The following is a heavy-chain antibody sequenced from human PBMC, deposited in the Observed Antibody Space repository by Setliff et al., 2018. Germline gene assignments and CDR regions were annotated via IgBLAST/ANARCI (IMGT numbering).Heavy chain of an antibody. Sequence: SETLSLTCTVSGGSISSSSYYWGWIRQPPGKGLEWIGSIYYSGSTYYNPSLKSRVTMSVETSKNQFSLKLSPVTAADTAVYYCARRIYCSSTSCSLNNWFDPWGQGTLVTV. CDR3: ARRIYCSSTSCSLNNWFDP. V-gene: IGHV4-39*01. CDR2: IYYSGST. D-gene: IGHD2-2*01. CDR1: GGSISSSSYY. J-gene: IGHJ5*02.